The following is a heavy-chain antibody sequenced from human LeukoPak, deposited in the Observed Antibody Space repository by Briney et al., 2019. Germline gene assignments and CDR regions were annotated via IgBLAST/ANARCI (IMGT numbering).Heavy chain of an antibody. CDR3: ARGYYDTSAYSNPFDF. V-gene: IGHV4-4*09. Sequence: SETLSLTCTVSGDSISNYYWSWIRQTPGKGLEWIGYIHTSGSTYHNPSLKSRVTISVDTSKNQFPLKLSSVTAADTAVYYCARGYYDTSAYSNPFDFWGQGTLVTVSS. CDR2: IHTSGST. D-gene: IGHD3-22*01. CDR1: GDSISNYY. J-gene: IGHJ4*02.